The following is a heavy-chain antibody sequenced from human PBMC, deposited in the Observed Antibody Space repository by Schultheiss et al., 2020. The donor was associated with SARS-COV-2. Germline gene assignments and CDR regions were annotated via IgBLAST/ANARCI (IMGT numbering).Heavy chain of an antibody. D-gene: IGHD4-17*01. J-gene: IGHJ4*02. Sequence: GGSLRLSCAASGFTFTNYAMSWVRQAPGKGLEWVSAISGSGGSTYYADSVKGRFTISRDNSKNTLYLQMNSLRAEDTAVYYCARDHPSYGDYGDYWGQGTLVTVSS. CDR3: ARDHPSYGDYGDY. V-gene: IGHV3-23*01. CDR2: ISGSGGST. CDR1: GFTFTNYA.